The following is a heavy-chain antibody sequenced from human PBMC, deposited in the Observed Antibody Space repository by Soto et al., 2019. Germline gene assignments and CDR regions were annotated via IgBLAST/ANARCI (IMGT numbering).Heavy chain of an antibody. J-gene: IGHJ5*02. D-gene: IGHD2-2*02. Sequence: PSETLSLTCAVSGGSISSGGYSWSWIRQPPGKGLEWIGYIYHSGSTYYNPSLKSRVTISVDRSKNQFSLKLSSVTAADTAVYYCARARYCSSTSCYTPASWSDPWGQGTLVTVSS. V-gene: IGHV4-30-2*01. CDR1: GGSISSGGYS. CDR2: IYHSGST. CDR3: ARARYCSSTSCYTPASWSDP.